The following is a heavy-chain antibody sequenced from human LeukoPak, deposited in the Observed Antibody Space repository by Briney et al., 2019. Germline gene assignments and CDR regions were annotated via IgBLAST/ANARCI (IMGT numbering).Heavy chain of an antibody. CDR3: ARDGPRGVPAAASPPDY. D-gene: IGHD2-2*01. Sequence: GASVKVSCTASGGTFSSYAISWVRQAPGQGLEWMGGIIPIFGTANYAQKFQGRVTITADESTSTAYMELSSLRSEDTAVYYCARDGPRGVPAAASPPDYWGQGTLVTVSS. CDR2: IIPIFGTA. J-gene: IGHJ4*02. CDR1: GGTFSSYA. V-gene: IGHV1-69*13.